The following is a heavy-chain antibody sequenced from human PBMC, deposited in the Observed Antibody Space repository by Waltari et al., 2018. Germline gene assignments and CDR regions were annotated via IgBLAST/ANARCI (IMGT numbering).Heavy chain of an antibody. D-gene: IGHD7-27*01. V-gene: IGHV3-21*02. Sequence: EVLLVESGGGVVKPGGSLRLSCEASGFTCSSYSMNWVRQAPGKGLEWVSSISSSGSYTHYVDSVKGRFTISRDNAKNSLYLQMNTLRAEDTAVYYCARGGWGFYLDDWGQGTLVTSSS. CDR1: GFTCSSYS. CDR2: ISSSGSYT. CDR3: ARGGWGFYLDD. J-gene: IGHJ4*02.